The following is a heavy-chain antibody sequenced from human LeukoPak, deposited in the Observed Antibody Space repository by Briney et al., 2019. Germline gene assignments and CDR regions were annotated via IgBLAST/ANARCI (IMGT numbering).Heavy chain of an antibody. CDR3: ARVKGYSSSWAFRY. Sequence: ASVKVSCKASGYTFTGYYMHWVRQAPGQGLEWMGRINPNSGGTNYVQKFQGRVTMTRDTSISTAYMELSRLRSDDTAVYYCARVKGYSSSWAFRYWGQGTLVTVSS. CDR1: GYTFTGYY. J-gene: IGHJ4*02. V-gene: IGHV1-2*06. CDR2: INPNSGGT. D-gene: IGHD6-13*01.